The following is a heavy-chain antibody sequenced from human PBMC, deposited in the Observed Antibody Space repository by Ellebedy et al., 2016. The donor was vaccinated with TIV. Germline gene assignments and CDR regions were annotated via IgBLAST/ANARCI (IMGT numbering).Heavy chain of an antibody. Sequence: PGGSLRLSCAASGFTFISYGMHWVRQAPGKGLEWVAVIWYDGSNKYYADSVKGRFTISRDNAKNSLYLQMETLRAEDTAFYYCARDFGDFGMDAWGQGTTVTVSS. CDR1: GFTFISYG. V-gene: IGHV3-33*01. CDR3: ARDFGDFGMDA. CDR2: IWYDGSNK. D-gene: IGHD3-10*01. J-gene: IGHJ6*02.